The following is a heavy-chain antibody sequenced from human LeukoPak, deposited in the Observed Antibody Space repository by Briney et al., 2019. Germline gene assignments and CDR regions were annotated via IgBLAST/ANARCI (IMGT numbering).Heavy chain of an antibody. CDR2: ISGSGGST. J-gene: IGHJ3*02. D-gene: IGHD1-26*01. V-gene: IGHV3-23*01. Sequence: PTGGSLRLSCAASGFTFSSYAMSWVRQAPGKGLEWVSAISGSGGSTYYADSVKGRFTISRDNSKNTLYLQMNSLRAEDTAVYYCAKDLYPRNKVGATQTDAFDIWGQGTMVTVSS. CDR1: GFTFSSYA. CDR3: AKDLYPRNKVGATQTDAFDI.